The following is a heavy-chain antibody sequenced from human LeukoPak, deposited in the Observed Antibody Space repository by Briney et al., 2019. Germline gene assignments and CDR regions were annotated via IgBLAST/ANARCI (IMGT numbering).Heavy chain of an antibody. V-gene: IGHV3-48*01. J-gene: IGHJ4*02. Sequence: PGGSLRLSCAASGFTFSSYSMNWVRKAPGKGLEWVSYISSSSRTTYYADSVKGRFTISRDDAKNSLYLQMISLRADDTAVYYCARGSDISDYWGQGTLVTVSS. CDR1: GFTFSSYS. D-gene: IGHD3-9*01. CDR3: ARGSDISDY. CDR2: ISSSSRTT.